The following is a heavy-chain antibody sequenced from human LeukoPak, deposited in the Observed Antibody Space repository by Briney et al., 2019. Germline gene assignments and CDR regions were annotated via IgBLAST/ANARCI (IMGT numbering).Heavy chain of an antibody. CDR3: AKLTRTSLGSCHY. Sequence: PGGSLRLSCAASGFTFSSYAMSWVRHAPGKGLEWVSVISGSDGSTYYADSMKGRFTNSRDNAKNTLYLQMNSLRAEDTAVYYCAKLTRTSLGSCHYWGQGTLVTVSS. D-gene: IGHD3-10*01. J-gene: IGHJ4*02. CDR2: ISGSDGST. CDR1: GFTFSSYA. V-gene: IGHV3-23*01.